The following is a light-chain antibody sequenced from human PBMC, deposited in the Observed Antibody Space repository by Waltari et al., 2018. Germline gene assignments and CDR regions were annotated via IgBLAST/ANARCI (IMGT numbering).Light chain of an antibody. CDR2: AAS. Sequence: DMQMTQSPSYVSASVGDRVTINCRASQYIHTWLAWYQQKPGKAPRLLISAASSLQSGVPSRFSGSGSGTDFTLTISSLQPEDFATYYCQQANSFPFTFGPGTKVDI. CDR3: QQANSFPFT. V-gene: IGKV1D-12*01. CDR1: QYIHTW. J-gene: IGKJ3*01.